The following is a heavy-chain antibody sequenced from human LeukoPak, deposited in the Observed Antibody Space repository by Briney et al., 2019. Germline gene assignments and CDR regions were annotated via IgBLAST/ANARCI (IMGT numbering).Heavy chain of an antibody. V-gene: IGHV1-18*01. CDR1: GYTFTSHG. D-gene: IGHD2-2*01. Sequence: ASVKVSCMASGYTFTSHGISCVRQAPGHGLEWMGWISAYNGNTNYAQKLQGRVTMTTDTSTSTAYMELKSLRSDDTVVYYCARDLPYCSSTSCWPRGYYYGMDVWGQGTTVTVSS. J-gene: IGHJ6*02. CDR3: ARDLPYCSSTSCWPRGYYYGMDV. CDR2: ISAYNGNT.